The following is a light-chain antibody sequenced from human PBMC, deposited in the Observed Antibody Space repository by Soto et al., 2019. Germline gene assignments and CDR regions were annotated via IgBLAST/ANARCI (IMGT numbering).Light chain of an antibody. CDR1: QGIGSW. V-gene: IGKV1-12*01. CDR3: QQGDSFPLT. CDR2: AAS. J-gene: IGKJ4*01. Sequence: DIQMTQSPSSVSASVGDRVTITCRASQGIGSWLAWFQQKPGEAPSLLIYAASSLHSGVPSRFSRSGSGTDFTLTITSLQPEEFATYYCQQGDSFPLTFGGGTKVEIK.